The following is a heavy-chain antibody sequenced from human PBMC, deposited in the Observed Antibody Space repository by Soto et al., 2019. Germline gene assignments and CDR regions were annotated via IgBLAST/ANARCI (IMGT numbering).Heavy chain of an antibody. J-gene: IGHJ4*02. Sequence: EVQLLESGGGLVQPGGSLRLSCAASGFTFSTYVMSWVRQAPGKGLEWVSAISGSGGSTYYADSVKGRFTISRDKSKNTLFLQMNSLRAEDTAVYYCAKNWDTTFSSSSHWGQGTLVTVSS. CDR3: AKNWDTTFSSSSH. D-gene: IGHD6-6*01. CDR1: GFTFSTYV. CDR2: ISGSGGST. V-gene: IGHV3-23*01.